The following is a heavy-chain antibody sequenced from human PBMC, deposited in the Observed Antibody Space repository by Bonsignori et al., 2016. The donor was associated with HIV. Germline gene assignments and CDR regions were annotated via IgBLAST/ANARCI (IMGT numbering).Heavy chain of an antibody. CDR2: FYHSGST. Sequence: WIRQPPGKGLEWIGSFYHSGSTYYNPSLKSRVTISVDTSKNQFSLKLSSVTAADTAVYYCARPPTRDYWYFDLWGRGTLVTVSS. J-gene: IGHJ2*01. V-gene: IGHV4-38-2*01. CDR3: ARPPTRDYWYFDL.